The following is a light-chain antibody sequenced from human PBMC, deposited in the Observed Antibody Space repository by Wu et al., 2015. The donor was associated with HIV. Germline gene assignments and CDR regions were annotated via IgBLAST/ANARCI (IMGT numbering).Light chain of an antibody. V-gene: IGKV3-11*01. CDR1: QSVADSN. Sequence: EIVLTQSPGTLSLSPGERATLSCRASQSVADSNLAWYQQKPGQAPRLLIYDASNRATGIPARFSGSGSGTDFTLTISSLEPEDFAVYYCQQRRDWPLTFGGGTKVEIK. J-gene: IGKJ4*01. CDR2: DAS. CDR3: QQRRDWPLT.